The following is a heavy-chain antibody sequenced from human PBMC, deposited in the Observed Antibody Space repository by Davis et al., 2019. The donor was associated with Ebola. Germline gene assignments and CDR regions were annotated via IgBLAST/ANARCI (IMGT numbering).Heavy chain of an antibody. J-gene: IGHJ4*02. D-gene: IGHD1-7*01. CDR1: GFTFSSYA. V-gene: IGHV3-15*01. CDR3: TTHPHGNYYFDY. CDR2: IKSKTDGATT. Sequence: GESLKISCAASGFTFSSYAMSWVRQAPGKGLEWVGRIKSKTDGATTDYVAPVRGRFTISRDDSKNTLYLQMNSLETEDTAVYYCTTHPHGNYYFDYWGQGTLVTVSS.